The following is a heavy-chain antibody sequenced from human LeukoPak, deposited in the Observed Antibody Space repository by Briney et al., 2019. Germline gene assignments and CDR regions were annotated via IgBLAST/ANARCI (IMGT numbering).Heavy chain of an antibody. CDR3: ARAVSYDSSGYYGGY. Sequence: SVKVSCKASGGTFSSYAISWVRQAPGQGLEWMGGIIPIFGTANYAQKFQGRVTITADESTSTACMELSSLRSEDTAVYYCARAVSYDSSGYYGGYWGQGTLVTVSS. CDR2: IIPIFGTA. D-gene: IGHD3-22*01. CDR1: GGTFSSYA. J-gene: IGHJ4*02. V-gene: IGHV1-69*13.